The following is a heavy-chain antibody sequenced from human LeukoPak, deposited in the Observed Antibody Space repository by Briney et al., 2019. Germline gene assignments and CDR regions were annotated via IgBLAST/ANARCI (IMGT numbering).Heavy chain of an antibody. Sequence: PGGSLRLSCAASGFTFDDYGMSWVRQAPGKGLEWVSGINWNGGSTGYADSVKGRFTISRDNAKNSLYLQMNSLRAEDSAVYYCARDPPYYDSSGYYYDYWGQGTLVTVSS. CDR2: INWNGGST. CDR1: GFTFDDYG. CDR3: ARDPPYYDSSGYYYDY. J-gene: IGHJ4*02. D-gene: IGHD3-22*01. V-gene: IGHV3-20*04.